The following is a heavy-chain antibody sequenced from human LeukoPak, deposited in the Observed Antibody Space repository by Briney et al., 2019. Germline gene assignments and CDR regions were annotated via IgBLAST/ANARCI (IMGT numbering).Heavy chain of an antibody. D-gene: IGHD2-15*01. V-gene: IGHV5-51*01. CDR2: IYLADSDA. J-gene: IGHJ3*02. Sequence: EESLKISCKGSGYSYNSYWIGWVRQMPGKGLEWMGIIYLADSDARYSPSFQGQVTISADKSINTAYLEWSSLRASDTAMYYCARPKTETGYDAFDIWGQGTMVSV. CDR1: GYSYNSYW. CDR3: ARPKTETGYDAFDI.